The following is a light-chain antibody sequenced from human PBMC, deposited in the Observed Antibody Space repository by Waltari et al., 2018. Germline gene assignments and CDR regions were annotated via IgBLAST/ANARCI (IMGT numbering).Light chain of an antibody. CDR1: GSNIWAGYD. Sequence: QSVLTQPPSVSGAPAQKVTISCTGSGSNIWAGYDVHWYQQLPRAAPKLLIYGTSSRPLGVPDRFFGSTSGTSASLAITGLQAEDEADYYCQSYDTTLSVVFGGGTKLTVL. CDR3: QSYDTTLSVV. CDR2: GTS. V-gene: IGLV1-40*01. J-gene: IGLJ3*02.